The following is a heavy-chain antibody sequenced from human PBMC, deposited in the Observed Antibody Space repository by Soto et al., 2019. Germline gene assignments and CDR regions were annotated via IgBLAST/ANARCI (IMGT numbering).Heavy chain of an antibody. J-gene: IGHJ5*02. CDR1: GYTFTSYY. Sequence: ASVKVSCTSSGYTFTSYYIHWVRQAPGQGLEWMGWINPNSGGTNYAQKFQGWVTMTRDTSISTAYMELSRLRSDDTAVYYCARAQRHYDILTGYSDNWFDPWGQGTLVTVSS. V-gene: IGHV1-2*04. CDR2: INPNSGGT. CDR3: ARAQRHYDILTGYSDNWFDP. D-gene: IGHD3-9*01.